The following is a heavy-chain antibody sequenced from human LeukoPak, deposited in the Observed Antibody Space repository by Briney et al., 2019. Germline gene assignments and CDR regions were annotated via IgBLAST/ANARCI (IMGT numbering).Heavy chain of an antibody. CDR1: GFTFSTFW. Sequence: GGSLRLSCAASGFTFSTFWMSWVRQAPGKGLEWVANINQDGSEKYYVGSMKGRFAVSRDNAKNSLYLQMDSLRAEDTAVYYCARGGTFVSDYWGQGTLVTVSS. D-gene: IGHD1-1*01. CDR3: ARGGTFVSDY. CDR2: INQDGSEK. J-gene: IGHJ4*02. V-gene: IGHV3-7*01.